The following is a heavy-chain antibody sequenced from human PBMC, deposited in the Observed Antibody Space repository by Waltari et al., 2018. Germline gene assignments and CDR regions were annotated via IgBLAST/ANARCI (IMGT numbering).Heavy chain of an antibody. CDR1: GYTFNSHD. J-gene: IGHJ6*02. CDR3: TRGALNRRRSYGGYYYNGLDV. Sequence: QVQLVQSGAEVKKPGASVKVSCKASGYTFNSHDINWVRQATGKGLEGMGWRNPGSGNTGYAQNLQGRVSMTRDTSISTAYMEVSDLRSEDTAVYYCTRGALNRRRSYGGYYYNGLDVWGQGTRVTVSS. V-gene: IGHV1-8*01. CDR2: RNPGSGNT. D-gene: IGHD2-15*01.